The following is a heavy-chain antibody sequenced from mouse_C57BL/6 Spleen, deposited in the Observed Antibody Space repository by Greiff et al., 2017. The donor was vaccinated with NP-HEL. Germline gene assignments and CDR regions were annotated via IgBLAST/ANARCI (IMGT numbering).Heavy chain of an antibody. CDR3: ARWYYDGYYYDAMDY. Sequence: QVQLQQPGAELVRPGSSVKLSCKASGYTFTSYWMHWVKQRPIQGLEWIGNIDPSDSETHYNQKFKDKATLTVDKSSSTAYMQLSSLTSEDSAVYYCARWYYDGYYYDAMDYWGQGTSVTVSS. CDR1: GYTFTSYW. CDR2: IDPSDSET. V-gene: IGHV1-52*01. D-gene: IGHD2-3*01. J-gene: IGHJ4*01.